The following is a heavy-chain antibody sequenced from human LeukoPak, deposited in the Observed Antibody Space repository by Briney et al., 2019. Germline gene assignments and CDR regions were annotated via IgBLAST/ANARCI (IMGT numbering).Heavy chain of an antibody. J-gene: IGHJ4*02. Sequence: GGSLRLSCIASGLTLSSYAMSWVRQAPGKGLEWVSAISGSGGNTYYADSVKGRFTISRDNSKNTLYLQMNSLGAEDTALYYCAKYDSSSYNYINFDYWGQGTLVNVSS. CDR1: GLTLSSYA. CDR3: AKYDSSSYNYINFDY. V-gene: IGHV3-23*01. CDR2: ISGSGGNT. D-gene: IGHD3-22*01.